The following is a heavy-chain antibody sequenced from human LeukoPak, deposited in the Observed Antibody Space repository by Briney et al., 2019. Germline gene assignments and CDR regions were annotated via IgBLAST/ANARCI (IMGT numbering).Heavy chain of an antibody. CDR3: ASARTSSRSWFTFDY. CDR1: GGSISSSSYY. J-gene: IGHJ4*02. CDR2: IYYSGST. D-gene: IGHD6-13*01. V-gene: IGHV4-39*01. Sequence: PSETLSLTCTVSGGSISSSSYYWGWIRQPPGKGLEWIGSIYYSGSTYYSPSLKSRVTISVDTSKNQLSLELSSVTAADTAVYYCASARTSSRSWFTFDYWGQGILVTVSS.